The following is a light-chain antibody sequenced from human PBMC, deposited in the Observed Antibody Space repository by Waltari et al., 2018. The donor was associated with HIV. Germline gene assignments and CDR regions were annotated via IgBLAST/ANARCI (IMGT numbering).Light chain of an antibody. J-gene: IGLJ1*01. Sequence: SSELTQDPVVSVALGQTIKITCQGDSLRRFFAHWYQVRPGQAPVLVVYGANRRPSGIPDRFSASNSRNTSSLSISDSQAVDEADYYCHSRDSNSDHYVFGGGTRVIV. CDR3: HSRDSNSDHYV. V-gene: IGLV3-19*01. CDR1: SLRRFF. CDR2: GAN.